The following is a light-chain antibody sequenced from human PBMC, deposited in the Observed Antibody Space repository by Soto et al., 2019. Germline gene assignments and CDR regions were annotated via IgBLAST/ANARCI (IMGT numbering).Light chain of an antibody. CDR2: EVS. CDR1: SSNIGCYNY. V-gene: IGLV2-8*01. Sequence: QSALTQPPSASGSPGQSVTISCTGTSSNIGCYNYVFWYQQHPGKFSKLLIYEVSKRPSGVPDRFSGSKSGNTASLTVSGLQAEDEADYYCTSYAGSNNFFYVFGTGTKVTVL. CDR3: TSYAGSNNFFYV. J-gene: IGLJ1*01.